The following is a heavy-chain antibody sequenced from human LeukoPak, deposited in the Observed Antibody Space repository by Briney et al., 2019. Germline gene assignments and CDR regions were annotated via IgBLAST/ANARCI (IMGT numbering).Heavy chain of an antibody. J-gene: IGHJ6*02. V-gene: IGHV3-30*18. CDR3: AKEIKKYYDILTGYYQDYYGMDV. CDR2: ISYDGSNK. Sequence: PGRSLRLSCAASGFTFSSYGMHWVRQAPGKGLEWVAVISYDGSNKYYADSVKGRFTISRDNSKNTLYLQMNSLRAEDTAVYYCAKEIKKYYDILTGYYQDYYGMDVWGQGTTVTVSS. D-gene: IGHD3-9*01. CDR1: GFTFSSYG.